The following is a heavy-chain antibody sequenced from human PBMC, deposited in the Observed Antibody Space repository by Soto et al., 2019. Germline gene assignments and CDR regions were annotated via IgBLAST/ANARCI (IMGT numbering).Heavy chain of an antibody. CDR2: IIPIFGTA. V-gene: IGHV1-69*01. CDR1: GGTFSSYA. D-gene: IGHD2-2*01. Sequence: QVQLVQSGAEVKKPGSSVKVSCKASGGTFSSYAISWVRQAPGQGLEWMGGIIPIFGTANYAQKFQGRVTITADESTSTAYMELSSLRSEDTAVYYCARDTLRYCSSTSCHSYYYYYGMDVWGQGTTVTVSS. CDR3: ARDTLRYCSSTSCHSYYYYYGMDV. J-gene: IGHJ6*02.